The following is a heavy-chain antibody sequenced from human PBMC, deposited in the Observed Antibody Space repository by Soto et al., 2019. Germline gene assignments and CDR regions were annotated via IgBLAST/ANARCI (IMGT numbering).Heavy chain of an antibody. CDR1: GGSFSCYY. CDR3: ARQDYYYYMDV. V-gene: IGHV4-59*08. CDR2: IYYSGST. J-gene: IGHJ6*03. Sequence: SVTLSLTCAVYGGSFSCYYLSWIRQPPGKGLEWIGYIYYSGSTNYNPSLKSRVTISVDTSKNQFSLKLSSVTAADTAVYYRARQDYYYYMDVWGKGTTVTVSS.